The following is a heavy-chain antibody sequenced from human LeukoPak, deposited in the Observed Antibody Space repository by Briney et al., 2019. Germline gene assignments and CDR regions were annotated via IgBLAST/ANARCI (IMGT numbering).Heavy chain of an antibody. CDR2: IYPGDSDP. D-gene: IGHD3-9*01. CDR3: ARLDILAGSPFDH. Sequence: GESLKISCKGSGYSFTNYWIGWVRQMPGKGLEWMGIIYPGDSDPRYSPSFQGQVTISADKSISTAYLQWSSLKASDTAMYYWARLDILAGSPFDHWGQGTLVTVSS. J-gene: IGHJ4*02. CDR1: GYSFTNYW. V-gene: IGHV5-51*01.